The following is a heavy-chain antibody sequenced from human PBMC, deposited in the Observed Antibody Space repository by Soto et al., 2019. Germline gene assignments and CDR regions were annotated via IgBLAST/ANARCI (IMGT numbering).Heavy chain of an antibody. J-gene: IGHJ1*01. Sequence: PGGSLRLSCAASGFTFSSYAMSWVRQAPGKRLEWVSAISGSGGSTYYADSVKGRFTISRDNSKNTLYLQMNSLRAEDTAVYYCAKYSVAGTDFQHWGQGTLVTVSS. CDR2: ISGSGGST. CDR1: GFTFSSYA. CDR3: AKYSVAGTDFQH. V-gene: IGHV3-23*01. D-gene: IGHD6-19*01.